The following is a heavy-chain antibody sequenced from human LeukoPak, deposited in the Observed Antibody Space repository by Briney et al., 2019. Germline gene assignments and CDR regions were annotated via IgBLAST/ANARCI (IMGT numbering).Heavy chain of an antibody. Sequence: SETLSFTCTVSGGSIGSYYWTWIRQPPGKGLEWIGYMHYSGSAYYNPSLQSRVTISIDTSKNQFSLKLNSVTAADTALYYCASDSSGYGSATHWGQGTLVTVSS. J-gene: IGHJ4*02. V-gene: IGHV4-59*01. CDR1: GGSIGSYY. CDR3: ASDSSGYGSATH. CDR2: MHYSGSA. D-gene: IGHD3-22*01.